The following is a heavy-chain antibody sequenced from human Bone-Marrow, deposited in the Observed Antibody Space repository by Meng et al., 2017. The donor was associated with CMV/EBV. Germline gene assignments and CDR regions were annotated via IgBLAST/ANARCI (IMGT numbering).Heavy chain of an antibody. CDR3: ARATMTTAPLLFDY. CDR1: GYTFTSYG. V-gene: IGHV1-18*01. Sequence: ASVKVSCKASGYTFTSYGISWVRQAPGQGLEWMGWISAYNGNTNYAQKFQGRVTITTDESTSTAYMELSSLRSEDTAVYYCARATMTTAPLLFDYWGQGTLVTVSS. CDR2: ISAYNGNT. D-gene: IGHD4-17*01. J-gene: IGHJ4*02.